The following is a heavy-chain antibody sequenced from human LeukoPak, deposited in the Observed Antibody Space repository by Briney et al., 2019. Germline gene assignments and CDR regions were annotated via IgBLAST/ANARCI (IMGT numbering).Heavy chain of an antibody. Sequence: GGSLRLSCAASGFTFSDYYIRWIRQAPGRGLGWVSYISSSGSTIFYADSVKGRFTISRDNAKNTLYLQMNSLRAEDTAVYYGARNVQLCYWGQGNLVTVT. D-gene: IGHD6-6*01. CDR2: ISSSGSTI. CDR3: ARNVQLCY. V-gene: IGHV3-11*04. J-gene: IGHJ4*02. CDR1: GFTFSDYY.